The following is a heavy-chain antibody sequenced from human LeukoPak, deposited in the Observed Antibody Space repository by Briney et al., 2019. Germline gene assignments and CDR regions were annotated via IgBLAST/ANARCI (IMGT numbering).Heavy chain of an antibody. CDR2: IYPGDSDT. CDR1: GYSFTSYW. Sequence: PGESLKISCKGSGYSFTSYWIGWVRQMPGKGLEWMGIIYPGDSDTRYSPSFQGQVTISADKSISTAYLQWSSLKASDTAMYYCARAPPTSYSSSWPNLDYWGQGTLVTVSS. V-gene: IGHV5-51*01. J-gene: IGHJ4*02. CDR3: ARAPPTSYSSSWPNLDY. D-gene: IGHD6-13*01.